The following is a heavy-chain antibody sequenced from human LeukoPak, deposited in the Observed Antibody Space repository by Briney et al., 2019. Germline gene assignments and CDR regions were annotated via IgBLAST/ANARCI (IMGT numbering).Heavy chain of an antibody. J-gene: IGHJ4*02. Sequence: SETLSLTCTVSGGSISTYYWSWTRQPAGKGLEWIGRICTSGTTNYNPSLKSRVTMSLDTSKNQFSLKLNSVTAADTAVYYCAITDTSRHDYWGQGTLVTVSS. CDR2: ICTSGTT. CDR1: GGSISTYY. V-gene: IGHV4-4*07. D-gene: IGHD2/OR15-2a*01. CDR3: AITDTSRHDY.